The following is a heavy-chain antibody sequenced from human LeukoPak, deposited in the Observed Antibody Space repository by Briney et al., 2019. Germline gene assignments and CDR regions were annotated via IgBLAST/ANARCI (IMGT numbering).Heavy chain of an antibody. CDR2: TGGSDDNT. CDR1: GFGINGYA. J-gene: IGHJ4*02. CDR3: TKDLMTGFSSGWYLAY. D-gene: IGHD6-25*01. Sequence: QPGGSLRLSCEGSGFGINGYAMSWVRQAPGKGLEWVAVTGGSDDNTHYADSVKGRFSISRDTSENRLFLQMNSLRPDDSALYYCTKDLMTGFSSGWYLAYWGQGTLVTVSS. V-gene: IGHV3-23*01.